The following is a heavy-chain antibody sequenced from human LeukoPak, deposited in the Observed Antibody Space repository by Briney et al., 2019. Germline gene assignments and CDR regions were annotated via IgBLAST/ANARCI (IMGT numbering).Heavy chain of an antibody. CDR1: SGSISSTRHY. CDR3: AREWERGSSWSIKGYFDY. Sequence: SETLSLTCTVSSGSISSTRHYWGWIRQPPGKGLEWIGSIFYSGSTNYNPSLKSRVTISQDTSNNQFSLQLNSVTPEDTAVYYCAREWERGSSWSIKGYFDYWGQGTLVTVSS. V-gene: IGHV4-39*07. CDR2: IFYSGST. D-gene: IGHD6-13*01. J-gene: IGHJ4*02.